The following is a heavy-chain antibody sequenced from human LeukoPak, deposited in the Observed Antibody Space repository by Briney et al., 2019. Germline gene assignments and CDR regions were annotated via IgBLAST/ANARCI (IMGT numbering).Heavy chain of an antibody. CDR2: IYYSGST. CDR3: ASRGRFLEWLSTYGMDV. V-gene: IGHV4-61*01. D-gene: IGHD3-3*01. J-gene: IGHJ6*02. CDR1: GGSVSSGSYY. Sequence: SETLSLTCTVSGGSVSSGSYYWSWIRQPPGKGLEWIGYIYYSGSTNYNPSLKSRVTISVDTSKNQFSLKLSSVTAADTAVYYRASRGRFLEWLSTYGMDVWGQGTTVTVSS.